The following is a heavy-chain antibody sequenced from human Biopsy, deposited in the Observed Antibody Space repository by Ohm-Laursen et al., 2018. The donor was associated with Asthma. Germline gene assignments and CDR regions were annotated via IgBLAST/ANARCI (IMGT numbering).Heavy chain of an antibody. CDR1: GGSISSFY. CDR2: VYWTGST. V-gene: IGHV4-59*01. CDR3: VRAVRNEQWLAPFDY. D-gene: IGHD6-19*01. J-gene: IGHJ4*02. Sequence: TLSLTCSVYGGSISSFYWSWIRQSPEKGLGWMGYVYWTGSTNYNPSLKSRITMSVDTSKNRMFLELTSVTAADTAIYYCVRAVRNEQWLAPFDYWGQGKPVTVSS.